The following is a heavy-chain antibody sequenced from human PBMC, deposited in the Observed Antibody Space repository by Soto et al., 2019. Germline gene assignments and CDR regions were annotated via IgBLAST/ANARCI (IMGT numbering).Heavy chain of an antibody. J-gene: IGHJ6*02. CDR1: GFTFSSYA. CDR2: ISYDGSNK. Sequence: HPGGSLRLSCAASGFTFSSYAMHWVRQAPGKGLEWVAVISYDGSNKYYADSVKGRFTISRDNSKNTLYLQMNSLRAEDTAVYYCARDRGYCSGGSCYSGYYYYGMDVWGQGTTVTVSS. D-gene: IGHD2-15*01. CDR3: ARDRGYCSGGSCYSGYYYYGMDV. V-gene: IGHV3-30-3*01.